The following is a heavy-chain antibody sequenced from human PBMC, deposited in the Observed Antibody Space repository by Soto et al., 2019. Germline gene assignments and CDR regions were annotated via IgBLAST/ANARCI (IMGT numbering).Heavy chain of an antibody. CDR2: IGGRGSST. CDR3: AKDLSRWPHYAFDS. D-gene: IGHD4-17*01. Sequence: EVQLLESGGGLVQPGGSLRLSCAASGFTFSSSAMSWVRRAPGKGLEWVSGIGGRGSSTYYADSVKGRFTISRDNSKNALYMQMNGLRPEDTAVYYCAKDLSRWPHYAFDSWGQGTLVTVSS. J-gene: IGHJ5*01. V-gene: IGHV3-23*01. CDR1: GFTFSSSA.